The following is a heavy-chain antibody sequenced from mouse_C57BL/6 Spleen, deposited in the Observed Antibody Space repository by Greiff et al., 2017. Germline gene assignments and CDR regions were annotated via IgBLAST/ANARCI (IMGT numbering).Heavy chain of an antibody. J-gene: IGHJ3*01. D-gene: IGHD2-4*01. Sequence: EVKLVESGGGLVKPGGSLKLSCAASGFTFSSYTMSWVRQTPEKRLEWVATISGGGGNTYYPDSVKGRFTISRDNAKNTLYLQMSSLRSEDTALYYCARRFYDYDVWFAYWGQGTLVTVSA. CDR2: ISGGGGNT. CDR3: ARRFYDYDVWFAY. V-gene: IGHV5-9*01. CDR1: GFTFSSYT.